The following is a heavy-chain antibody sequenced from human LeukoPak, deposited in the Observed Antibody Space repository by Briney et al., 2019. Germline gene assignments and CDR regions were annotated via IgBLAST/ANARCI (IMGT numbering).Heavy chain of an antibody. V-gene: IGHV3-7*03. D-gene: IGHD2-21*02. CDR2: VKQDGSEK. CDR1: GFTFSSYW. Sequence: PGGSLRLSCAASGFTFSSYWMVWVRQAPGKGLGWVANVKQDGSEKYYVDSVKGRFTISRDNAKNSLYLQMNSLRAEDTAVYYCVLNWSGLHWGQGTLVTVSS. J-gene: IGHJ4*02. CDR3: VLNWSGLH.